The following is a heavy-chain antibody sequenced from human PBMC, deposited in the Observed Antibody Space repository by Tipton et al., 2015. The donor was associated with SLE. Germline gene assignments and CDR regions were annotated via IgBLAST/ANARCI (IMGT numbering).Heavy chain of an antibody. J-gene: IGHJ4*02. CDR1: GFTFSNYW. CDR3: TTWRTPGF. CDR2: INQAGSEK. V-gene: IGHV3-7*01. Sequence: SLRLSCAASGFTFSNYWMSWVRQAPGKGLEWAASINQAGSEKYYVDSVKGRFIISRDSAKNSQFLQMNTLRVEDTAVYYCTTWRTPGFWGQGTLVTVSS. D-gene: IGHD3-3*01.